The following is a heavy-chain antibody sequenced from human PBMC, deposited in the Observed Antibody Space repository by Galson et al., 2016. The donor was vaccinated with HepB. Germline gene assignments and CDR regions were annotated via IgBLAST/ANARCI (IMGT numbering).Heavy chain of an antibody. D-gene: IGHD3-22*01. CDR1: GGPITDYY. J-gene: IGHJ4*02. V-gene: IGHV4-59*01. Sequence: SETLSLTCNVSGGPITDYYWSWIRQPPGKGLEWIGYIYFRGTTNYHPSLESRVTISVDTSKNQFSLKLTSVTAADTAVYYCARDRYYDNSGFRRFDYWGQGTLVTVSS. CDR2: IYFRGTT. CDR3: ARDRYYDNSGFRRFDY.